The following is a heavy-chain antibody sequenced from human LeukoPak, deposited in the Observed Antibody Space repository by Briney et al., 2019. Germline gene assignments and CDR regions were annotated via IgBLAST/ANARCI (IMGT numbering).Heavy chain of an antibody. J-gene: IGHJ4*02. V-gene: IGHV4-59*01. CDR2: IYYSGST. CDR1: GGSISSYY. CDR3: ARGRVVDIDY. D-gene: IGHD3-22*01. Sequence: SETLSLTCTVSGGSISSYYWSWIRQPPGKGLEWIGYIYYSGSTNYNPSLKSRVTISVDTSKNQFSLKLSSVTAADTAVYYCARGRVVDIDYWGQGTLVTVSS.